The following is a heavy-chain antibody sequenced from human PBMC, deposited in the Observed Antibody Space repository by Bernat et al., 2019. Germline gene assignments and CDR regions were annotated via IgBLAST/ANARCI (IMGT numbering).Heavy chain of an antibody. Sequence: EVQLVQSGAEVKKPGESLKISCKGSGYSFTSYWIGWVRQMPGKGLEWMGIIYPGDSDTRYSPSFQGQVTISADKSISTAYLQWSSLKASDTAMYYCARLRYCSSTSCYYEGAFDIWGQGTMATVSS. V-gene: IGHV5-51*01. J-gene: IGHJ3*02. D-gene: IGHD2-2*01. CDR2: IYPGDSDT. CDR1: GYSFTSYW. CDR3: ARLRYCSSTSCYYEGAFDI.